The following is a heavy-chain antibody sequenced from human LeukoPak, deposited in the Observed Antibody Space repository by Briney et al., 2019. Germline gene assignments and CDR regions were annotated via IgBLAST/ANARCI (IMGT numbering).Heavy chain of an antibody. Sequence: GGSLRLSCAVTGFSVTNNYMSWVRQAPGKGLEWVSVFYVGGATYYADSVKGRFTISRDNSENTLYLQMKSLRAEDTAVYYCARGDGYNFFDYWGQGTLVTVSS. D-gene: IGHD5-24*01. CDR2: FYVGGAT. CDR1: GFSVTNNY. V-gene: IGHV3-53*01. CDR3: ARGDGYNFFDY. J-gene: IGHJ4*02.